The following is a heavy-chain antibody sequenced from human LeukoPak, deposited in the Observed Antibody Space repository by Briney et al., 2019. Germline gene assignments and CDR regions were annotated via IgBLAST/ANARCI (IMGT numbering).Heavy chain of an antibody. V-gene: IGHV1-2*02. CDR2: IYPKRGDT. CDR1: VYTFICYY. Sequence: ASVKVSCKASVYTFICYYLHGVRQAPGQGVEGMGRIYPKRGDTNYAQNFQGRVTMTRDTSISTAYMELNRLRSDDTAVYYCARGRAAAYHSGSHRYYYYYMYVWGKGTTVTVSS. J-gene: IGHJ6*03. CDR3: ARGRAAAYHSGSHRYYYYYMYV. D-gene: IGHD3-10*01.